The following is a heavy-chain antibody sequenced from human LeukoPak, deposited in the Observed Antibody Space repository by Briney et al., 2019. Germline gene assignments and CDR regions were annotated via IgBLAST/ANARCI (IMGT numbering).Heavy chain of an antibody. J-gene: IGHJ6*04. CDR2: IYTGGST. V-gene: IGHV4-61*02. Sequence: PSQTLSLTCTVSGGSISSGSYYWSWIRQPAGKGLEWIGRIYTGGSTNYNPSLKSRVTISVDTSKNQFSLKLSSVTAADTAVYYCARGYQLLHNGMDVWGKGTTVTVSS. D-gene: IGHD2-2*01. CDR3: ARGYQLLHNGMDV. CDR1: GGSISSGSYY.